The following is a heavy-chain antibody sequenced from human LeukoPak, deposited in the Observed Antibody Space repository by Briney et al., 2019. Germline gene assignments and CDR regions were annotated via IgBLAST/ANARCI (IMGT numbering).Heavy chain of an antibody. CDR1: GFRFSDCW. V-gene: IGHV3-7*01. J-gene: IGHJ4*02. CDR2: VKPDGSGK. D-gene: IGHD6-13*01. Sequence: GGSLRLSCAASGFRFSDCWMSWVRQAPGKRLEWVANVKPDGSGKYYLGSVKGRFMISRDNAKNSLYLQMNSLRAEDTALYYCARDHLIASAGSDYWGQGTLVTVSS. CDR3: ARDHLIASAGSDY.